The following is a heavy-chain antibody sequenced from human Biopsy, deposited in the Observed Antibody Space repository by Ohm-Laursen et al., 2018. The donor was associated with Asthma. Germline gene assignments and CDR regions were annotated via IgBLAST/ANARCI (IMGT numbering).Heavy chain of an antibody. CDR3: ARRGGVRRYFDY. CDR2: IYYIGST. J-gene: IGHJ4*02. Sequence: TPSLTCIVSGGSISSGAYYWSWVRQPPGKGLEWIGYIYYIGSTYYNPSLKSRVAISLDTSKNQFSLKLSSVTAADTAVYFCARRGGVRRYFDYWGQGTLVTVSS. CDR1: GGSISSGAYY. V-gene: IGHV4-30-4*01. D-gene: IGHD3-16*01.